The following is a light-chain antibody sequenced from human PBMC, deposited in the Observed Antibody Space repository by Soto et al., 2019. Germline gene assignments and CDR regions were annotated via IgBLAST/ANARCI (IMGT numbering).Light chain of an antibody. CDR2: GAS. CDR1: QSVNSNY. V-gene: IGKV3-20*01. J-gene: IGKJ2*01. Sequence: IVLTQSPGTLSLSPGERATLSCRASQSVNSNYLGWYQQKPGQAPRLLIYGASSRATGIPDRFSGSGAGTDFTLTISRLEPEDFAVYYCQQSGSSPYTFGQGTKLEIK. CDR3: QQSGSSPYT.